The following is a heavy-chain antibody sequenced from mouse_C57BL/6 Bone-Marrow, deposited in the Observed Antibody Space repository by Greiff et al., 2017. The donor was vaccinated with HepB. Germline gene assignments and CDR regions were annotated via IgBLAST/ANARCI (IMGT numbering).Heavy chain of an antibody. CDR1: GFTFSNYW. CDR2: IRLKSDNYAT. Sequence: EVQRVESGGGLVQPGGSMKLSCVASGFTFSNYWMNWVRQSPEKGLEWVAQIRLKSDNYATHYAESVKGRFTISRDDSKSSVYLQMNNLRAEDTGIYYCTPLSGERVFAYWGQGTLVTVSA. V-gene: IGHV6-3*01. J-gene: IGHJ3*01. CDR3: TPLSGERVFAY.